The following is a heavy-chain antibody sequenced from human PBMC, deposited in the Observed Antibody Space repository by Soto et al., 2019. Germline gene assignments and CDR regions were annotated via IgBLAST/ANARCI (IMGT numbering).Heavy chain of an antibody. D-gene: IGHD3-16*01. CDR2: IVPLSGTP. Sequence: QVRLVQSGAEVKRPGTSVKLSCKVSGANSNSYSIAWVRQAPGQGLQWLGTIVPLSGTPNHAQQFQARVTITADTSTITAYLELSRLRSEHTAIYYWARDWRPMCLGGVFDYWGQGSLVTSSS. CDR1: GANSNSYS. CDR3: ARDWRPMCLGGVFDY. J-gene: IGHJ4*02. V-gene: IGHV1-69*06.